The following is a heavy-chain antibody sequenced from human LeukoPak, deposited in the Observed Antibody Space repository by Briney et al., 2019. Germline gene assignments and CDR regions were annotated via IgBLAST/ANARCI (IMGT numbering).Heavy chain of an antibody. J-gene: IGHJ4*02. Sequence: GASLQISCKGSGSSFTSYWIGWVRQLPGKGLEWMGINYPGDSDTRYSPSIQGQVTISADKSISTAYLQWSSLKASDTAMYYCARRGYDSADFDYWGQGTLVTVSS. CDR2: NYPGDSDT. CDR1: GSSFTSYW. CDR3: ARRGYDSADFDY. D-gene: IGHD5-12*01. V-gene: IGHV5-51*01.